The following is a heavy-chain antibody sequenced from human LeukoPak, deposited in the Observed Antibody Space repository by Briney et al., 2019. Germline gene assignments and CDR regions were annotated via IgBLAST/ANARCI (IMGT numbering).Heavy chain of an antibody. D-gene: IGHD6-19*01. J-gene: IGHJ3*02. CDR2: IYYSGST. CDR1: GGSISSYY. CDR3: ARHGPPYSSGWDDAFDI. Sequence: KSSETLSLTCTVSGGSISSYYWSWIRQPPGKGLEWIGYIYYSGSTNYNPSLKSRVTISVDTSKNQFSLKLSSVTAADTAVYYCARHGPPYSSGWDDAFDIWGQGTMVTVSS. V-gene: IGHV4-59*08.